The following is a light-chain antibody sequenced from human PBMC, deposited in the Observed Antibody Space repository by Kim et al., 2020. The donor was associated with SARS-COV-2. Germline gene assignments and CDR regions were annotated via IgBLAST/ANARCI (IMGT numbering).Light chain of an antibody. V-gene: IGLV6-57*03. CDR3: QSYDSSNPVV. J-gene: IGLJ2*01. CDR1: SGSIASTY. Sequence: KTVTISGTRSSGSIASTYVQWYQLRPGSAPTTLIYEDNQRPSGVPDRFSGSIDSSSNSASLTISGLKTEDEADYYCQSYDSSNPVVFGGGTQLTVL. CDR2: EDN.